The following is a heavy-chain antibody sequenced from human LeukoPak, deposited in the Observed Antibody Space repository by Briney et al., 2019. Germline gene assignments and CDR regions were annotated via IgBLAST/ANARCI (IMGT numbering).Heavy chain of an antibody. CDR2: ISWNSGSI. D-gene: IGHD1-26*01. CDR1: GFTFDDYA. CDR3: AKENVGAFDI. V-gene: IGHV3-9*03. J-gene: IGHJ3*02. Sequence: PGRSLRLSCAASGFTFDDYAMHWVRQAPGKGLEWVSGISWNSGSIGYADSVKGRFTISRDNAKNSLYLQMNSLRAEDMALYYCAKENVGAFDIWGQGTMVTVSS.